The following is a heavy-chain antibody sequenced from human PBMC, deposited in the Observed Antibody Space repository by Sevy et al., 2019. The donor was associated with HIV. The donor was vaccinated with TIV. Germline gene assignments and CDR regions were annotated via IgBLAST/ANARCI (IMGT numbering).Heavy chain of an antibody. CDR3: AGHGPVAGGNY. J-gene: IGHJ4*02. D-gene: IGHD6-19*01. Sequence: SETLSLTCTVSGGSISSSSYYWGWIRQPPGKGLEWIGSIYYSGSTYYNPSLKSRVTISVDTSKNQFSLKLSSVTAADTGVDYCAGHGPVAGGNYWGQGTLVTVSS. V-gene: IGHV4-39*01. CDR2: IYYSGST. CDR1: GGSISSSSYY.